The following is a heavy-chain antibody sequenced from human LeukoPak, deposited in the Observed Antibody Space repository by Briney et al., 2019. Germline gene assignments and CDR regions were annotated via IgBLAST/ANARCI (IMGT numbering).Heavy chain of an antibody. CDR2: ISSTSNYI. J-gene: IGHJ6*02. D-gene: IGHD3-10*01. V-gene: IGHV3-21*06. Sequence: GGSLRLSCAASGFTFSTYNVYWVRQAPGKGLEWVSSISSTSNYIYYADSVKGRFTISRDNAKNSLYLQMSSLRAEDTAVYYCARALWSGPVYYGMDVWGQGTTVTVSS. CDR1: GFTFSTYN. CDR3: ARALWSGPVYYGMDV.